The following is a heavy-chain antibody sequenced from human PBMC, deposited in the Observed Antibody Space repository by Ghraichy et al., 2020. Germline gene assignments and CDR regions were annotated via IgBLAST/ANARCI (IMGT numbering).Heavy chain of an antibody. Sequence: SETLSLTCTVSGGSVSSGSYYWSWIRQPPGKGLEWIGYIYYSGSTNYNPSLKSRVTISVDTSKNQFSLKLSSVTAADTAVYYCARGAGYSSSSFFDYWGQGTLVTVSS. CDR2: IYYSGST. V-gene: IGHV4-61*01. D-gene: IGHD6-6*01. CDR3: ARGAGYSSSSFFDY. J-gene: IGHJ4*02. CDR1: GGSVSSGSYY.